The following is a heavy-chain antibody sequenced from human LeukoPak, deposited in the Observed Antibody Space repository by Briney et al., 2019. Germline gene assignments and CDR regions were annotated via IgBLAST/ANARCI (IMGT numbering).Heavy chain of an antibody. Sequence: SETLSLTCTVSGGSISSYYWSWIRQPPGKGLEWIGYIYYSGSTNYNPSLKSRVTISVDTSKNQFSLKLSSVTAADTAVYYCARHSPYYYDSSGYYHTDLHFDYWGQGTLVTVSS. CDR3: ARHSPYYYDSSGYYHTDLHFDY. CDR1: GGSISSYY. V-gene: IGHV4-59*08. CDR2: IYYSGST. D-gene: IGHD3-22*01. J-gene: IGHJ4*02.